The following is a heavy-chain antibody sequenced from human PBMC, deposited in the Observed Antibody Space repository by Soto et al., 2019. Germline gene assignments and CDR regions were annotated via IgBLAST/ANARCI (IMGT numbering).Heavy chain of an antibody. CDR1: GYTFTSYY. D-gene: IGHD3-3*01. J-gene: IGHJ5*02. CDR2: INPSGGST. Sequence: GASVKVSCKASGYTFTSYYMHWVRQAPGQGLEWMGIINPSGGSTSYAQKFQGRVTMTRDTSTSTVYMELSSLRSGDTAVYYCARVAQHYDFWSGFFWFDPWGQGTLVTVSS. V-gene: IGHV1-46*03. CDR3: ARVAQHYDFWSGFFWFDP.